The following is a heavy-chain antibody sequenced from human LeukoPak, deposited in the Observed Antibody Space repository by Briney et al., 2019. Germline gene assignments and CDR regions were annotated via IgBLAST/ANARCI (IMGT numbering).Heavy chain of an antibody. CDR2: IYYSGSIYYSGST. Sequence: SETLSLTCTVSGGSINSSNYYWGWIRQPPGKGLEWIGSIYYSGSIYYSGSTYQNPSLKSRVTISVDTSKNQFSLKLSSVSAADTAVYYCAKSEGGWFDPWGQGTLVTVFS. D-gene: IGHD3-16*01. V-gene: IGHV4-39*01. CDR1: GGSINSSNYY. J-gene: IGHJ5*02. CDR3: AKSEGGWFDP.